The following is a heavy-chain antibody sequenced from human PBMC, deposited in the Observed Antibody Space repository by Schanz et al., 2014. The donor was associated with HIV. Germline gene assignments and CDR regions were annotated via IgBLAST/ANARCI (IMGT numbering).Heavy chain of an antibody. J-gene: IGHJ3*01. V-gene: IGHV3-33*03. CDR3: RVFMFTYDV. CDR2: IWFDGSNK. Sequence: QVQLVESGGGVVQPGRSLRLSCAASGFTFSSYGMHWVRQVPGKGLEWVAVIWFDGSNKYYGDSVKGRFTIARDSSKNTLFLQMNSLRVEDTATYYCRVFMFTYDVWGQGTMVTVSS. D-gene: IGHD3-16*01. CDR1: GFTFSSYG.